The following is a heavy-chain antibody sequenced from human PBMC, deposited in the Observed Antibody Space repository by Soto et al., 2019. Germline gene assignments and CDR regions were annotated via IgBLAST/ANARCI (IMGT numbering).Heavy chain of an antibody. CDR2: IYHSGST. J-gene: IGHJ4*02. V-gene: IGHV4-4*02. CDR1: GGSISSSNW. Sequence: SETLSLTCAVSGGSISSSNWWSWVRQPPGKGLEWIGEIYHSGSTNYNPSLKSRVTISVDTSKNQFSLKLSSVTAADTAVYYCARQNSGYDPSFDYWGQGTLVT. CDR3: ARQNSGYDPSFDY. D-gene: IGHD5-12*01.